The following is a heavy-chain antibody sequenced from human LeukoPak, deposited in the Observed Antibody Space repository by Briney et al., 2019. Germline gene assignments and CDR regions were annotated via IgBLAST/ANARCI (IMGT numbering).Heavy chain of an antibody. V-gene: IGHV3-48*01. CDR1: GLTFSSYS. CDR3: ARDNYDFWSGYSINWFDP. CDR2: ISSSSSTI. Sequence: GSLGLSCAASGLTFSSYSMNWVRQAPGKGLEWVSYISSSSSTIYYADSVKGRLTISRDNAKNSLYLQMNSLRAEDTAVYYCARDNYDFWSGYSINWFDPWGQGTLVTVSS. D-gene: IGHD3-3*01. J-gene: IGHJ5*02.